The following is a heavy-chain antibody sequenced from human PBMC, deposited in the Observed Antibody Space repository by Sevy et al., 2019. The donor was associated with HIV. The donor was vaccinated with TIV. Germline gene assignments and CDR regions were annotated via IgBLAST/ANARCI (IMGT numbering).Heavy chain of an antibody. CDR1: GYTFTSYG. CDR3: ARDLYCSGGSCYGSLFYYYYGMDV. J-gene: IGHJ6*02. D-gene: IGHD2-15*01. V-gene: IGHV1-18*01. CDR2: ISAYNGNT. Sequence: ASVKVSCKASGYTFTSYGISWVRQAPGQGLEWMGWISAYNGNTNYAQKLQGRVTMTTDTSTRTAYMELRSLRSDDTAVYYCARDLYCSGGSCYGSLFYYYYGMDVWGQGTTVTVSS.